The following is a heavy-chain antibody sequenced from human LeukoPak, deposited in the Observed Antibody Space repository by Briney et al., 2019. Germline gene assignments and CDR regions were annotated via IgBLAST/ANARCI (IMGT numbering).Heavy chain of an antibody. V-gene: IGHV3-23*01. Sequence: GGSLRLSCAASGFTFSSYAMGWVRQAPGKGLEWVSAISGSGGSTYYADSVKGRFTISRDNSKNTLYLQMNSLRAEDTAVYYCAKEHDYYGSGSYYNDWGQGTLVTVSS. CDR2: ISGSGGST. CDR1: GFTFSSYA. J-gene: IGHJ4*02. D-gene: IGHD3-10*01. CDR3: AKEHDYYGSGSYYND.